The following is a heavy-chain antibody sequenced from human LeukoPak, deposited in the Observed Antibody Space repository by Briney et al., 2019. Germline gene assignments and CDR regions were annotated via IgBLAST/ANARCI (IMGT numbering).Heavy chain of an antibody. J-gene: IGHJ6*02. D-gene: IGHD5-18*01. CDR2: INHSGST. Sequence: SETLSLTCAVYGGSFSGYYWSWIRQPPGKGLEWIGEINHSGSTNYNPSLRSRVTISVDTSKNQFSLKLSSVTAADTAVYYCARDRRQGYSYGFYYYYGMDVWGQGTTVTVSS. CDR3: ARDRRQGYSYGFYYYYGMDV. V-gene: IGHV4-34*01. CDR1: GGSFSGYY.